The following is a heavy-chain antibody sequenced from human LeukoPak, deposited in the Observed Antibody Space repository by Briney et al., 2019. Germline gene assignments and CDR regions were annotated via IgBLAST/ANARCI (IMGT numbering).Heavy chain of an antibody. CDR2: IYSGGST. CDR3: ASRATVTTDRFWFDP. V-gene: IGHV3-53*01. CDR1: GFTLSSYG. J-gene: IGHJ5*02. D-gene: IGHD4-11*01. Sequence: GRSLRLSCAASGFTLSSYGMSWVRQTPGKGLEWVSVIYSGGSTYYADSVKGRFAISRDNSKNTLYLQMNSLRAEDTAVYYCASRATVTTDRFWFDPWGQGTLVTVSS.